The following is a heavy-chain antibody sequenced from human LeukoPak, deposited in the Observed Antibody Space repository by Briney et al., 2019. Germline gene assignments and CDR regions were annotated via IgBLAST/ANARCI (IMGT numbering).Heavy chain of an antibody. D-gene: IGHD3-10*01. J-gene: IGHJ6*04. CDR1: GGTFSSYA. Sequence: SVKVSCKASGGTFSSYAISWVRQAPGQGLEWMGGIIPIFGTANYAQKFQGRVTITADESTSTAYMELSSLRSEDTAVYYCASRLPSPGEGKYYYDMDVWGKGTTVTVSS. V-gene: IGHV1-69*13. CDR2: IIPIFGTA. CDR3: ASRLPSPGEGKYYYDMDV.